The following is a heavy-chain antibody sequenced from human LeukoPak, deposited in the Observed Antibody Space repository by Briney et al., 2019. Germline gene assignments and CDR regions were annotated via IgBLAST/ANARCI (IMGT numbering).Heavy chain of an antibody. CDR3: AKARYSSGWDYFDY. CDR1: GFTFSSYA. V-gene: IGHV3-23*01. J-gene: IGHJ4*02. D-gene: IGHD6-19*01. Sequence: GRSLRLSCAASGFTFSSYAMSWVRQAPGKGLEWVSCISGSGGGTYYVDSVKGRFTISRDNSKDTLYLQMNSLRADDTAVYYCAKARYSSGWDYFDYWGQGTLVTVSS. CDR2: ISGSGGGT.